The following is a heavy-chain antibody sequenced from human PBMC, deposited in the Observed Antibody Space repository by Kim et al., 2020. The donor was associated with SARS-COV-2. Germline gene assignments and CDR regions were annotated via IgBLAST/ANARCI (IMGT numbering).Heavy chain of an antibody. J-gene: IGHJ6*02. D-gene: IGHD3-9*01. CDR3: ARVAGVLRYFDWLSKEQGGMDV. CDR1: GGSISSGGYY. Sequence: SETLSLTCTVSGGSISSGGYYWSWIRQHPGKGLEWIGYIYYSGSTYYNPSLKSRVTISVDTSKNQFSLKLSSVTAADTAVYYCARVAGVLRYFDWLSKEQGGMDVWGQGTTVTVS. CDR2: IYYSGST. V-gene: IGHV4-31*03.